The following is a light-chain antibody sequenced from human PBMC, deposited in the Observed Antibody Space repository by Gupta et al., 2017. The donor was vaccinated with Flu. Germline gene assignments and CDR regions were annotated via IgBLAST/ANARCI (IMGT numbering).Light chain of an antibody. V-gene: IGLV2-14*01. CDR2: EVS. J-gene: IGLJ2*01. CDR1: SSDLGCYNY. Sequence: QSAVHPPSSVSGSPGQSITLSFTGTSSDLGCYNYVSWYHQHPGKAPKLMIYEVSNRPSGVSNRFSGSKSGNSASLTISGLQAEDESDYYCSSYTSSSTLVVFGGGTKLTVL. CDR3: SSYTSSSTLVV.